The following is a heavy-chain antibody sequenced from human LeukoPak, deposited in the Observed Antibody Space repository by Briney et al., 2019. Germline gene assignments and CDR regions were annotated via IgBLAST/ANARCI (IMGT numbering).Heavy chain of an antibody. J-gene: IGHJ6*03. CDR1: GFTFITDS. V-gene: IGHV3-48*01. Sequence: PGGSLRLSCAASGFTFITDSMNWVRQAPGKGLEWVSYISGSSSTIYYADSVKGRFTISRDNAKNSLYLQMNSLRAEDTAVYYCARLRDEYHYWTPRTHYYRDAWGKGTTVTVSS. CDR2: ISGSSSTI. D-gene: IGHD3/OR15-3a*01. CDR3: ARLRDEYHYWTPRTHYYRDA.